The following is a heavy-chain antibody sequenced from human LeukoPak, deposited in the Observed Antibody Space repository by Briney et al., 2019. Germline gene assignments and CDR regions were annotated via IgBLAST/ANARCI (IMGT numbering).Heavy chain of an antibody. CDR1: GYSFTTYW. Sequence: GESLKISCKGSGYSFTTYWIGWVRQMPGKGLEWMGIIYPGDSDTRCSPSFQGQVTISADKSISTAYLQWSSLKASDTAMYYCARRPARSWYTFDYWGQGTLVTVSS. D-gene: IGHD6-13*01. J-gene: IGHJ4*02. CDR2: IYPGDSDT. CDR3: ARRPARSWYTFDY. V-gene: IGHV5-51*01.